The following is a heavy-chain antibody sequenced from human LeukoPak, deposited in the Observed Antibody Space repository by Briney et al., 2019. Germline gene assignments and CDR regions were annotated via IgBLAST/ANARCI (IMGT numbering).Heavy chain of an antibody. CDR3: ARSGYCSGGSCYSGAFDI. Sequence: ASVTVSCKASGYTFTGYYMHWVRQAPGQGLEWMGWISAYNGNTNYAQKLQGRVTMTTDTSTSTAYMELRSLRSDDTAVYYCARSGYCSGGSCYSGAFDIWGQGTMVTVSS. CDR1: GYTFTGYY. D-gene: IGHD2-15*01. V-gene: IGHV1-18*04. CDR2: ISAYNGNT. J-gene: IGHJ3*02.